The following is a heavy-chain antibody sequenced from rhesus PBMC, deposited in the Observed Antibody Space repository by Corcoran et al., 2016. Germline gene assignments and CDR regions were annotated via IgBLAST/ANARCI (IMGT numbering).Heavy chain of an antibody. D-gene: IGHD5-24*01. CDR2: IDYSGYTV. CDR3: ARGGNSGYSFGSLDV. V-gene: IGHV3-136*01. Sequence: EVHLEESGGDLVQPGGSLRLSCAVSGFTFRNYDMSWVRQATGKGLEWVSHIDYSGYTVVYAASVKGRFTISRDNANNSLSLEMNSLRAEDTATYFCARGGNSGYSFGSLDVWGRGVLVTVSS. J-gene: IGHJ5-2*02. CDR1: GFTFRNYD.